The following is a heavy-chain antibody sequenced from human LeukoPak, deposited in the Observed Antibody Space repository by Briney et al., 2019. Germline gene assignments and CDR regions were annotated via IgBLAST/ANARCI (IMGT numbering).Heavy chain of an antibody. CDR3: AKGGGYEAQYYYYYLDV. CDR1: GFTFSGYA. V-gene: IGHV3-64*01. CDR2: ITSNGDST. Sequence: PGGSLRLSCVGSGFTFSGYAMHWVRQAPGKGLESVSAITSNGDSTYYANSVKGRFTISRDNSKNTLYLQMKSLRAEDTAVYYCAKGGGYEAQYYYYYLDVWGKGTTVTISS. J-gene: IGHJ6*03. D-gene: IGHD5-12*01.